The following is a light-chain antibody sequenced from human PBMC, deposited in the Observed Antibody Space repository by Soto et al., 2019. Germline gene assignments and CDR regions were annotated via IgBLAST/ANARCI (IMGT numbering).Light chain of an antibody. CDR1: SGDFGNYNY. Sequence: QSALTQPASVSGSPGQSITISCTGASGDFGNYNYVSWYQQHPGKAPQLLIFGVTNRPSGVSNRFSGSKSDNTASLTISGLQADDEAEYYCNSYTNTNTLPVLGTGPKV. CDR3: NSYTNTNTLPV. V-gene: IGLV2-14*01. J-gene: IGLJ1*01. CDR2: GVT.